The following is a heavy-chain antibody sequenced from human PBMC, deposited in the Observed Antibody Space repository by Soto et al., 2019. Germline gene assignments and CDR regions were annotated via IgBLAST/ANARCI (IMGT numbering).Heavy chain of an antibody. CDR2: ISAYNGNT. J-gene: IGHJ3*02. Sequence: QVQLVQSGAEAKKPGASVKVSCKASGYTFTSYGISWVRQAPGQGLEGMGWISAYNGNTNYAQKLQGRVTMTTDTSTSTADMELRSLRSDDTAVYYCARDWVPKPEPDAFDIWGQGTMVTVSS. CDR3: ARDWVPKPEPDAFDI. V-gene: IGHV1-18*01. D-gene: IGHD2-2*01. CDR1: GYTFTSYG.